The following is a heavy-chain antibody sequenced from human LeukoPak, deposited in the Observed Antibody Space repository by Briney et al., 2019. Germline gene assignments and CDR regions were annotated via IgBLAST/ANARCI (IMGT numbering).Heavy chain of an antibody. Sequence: GGSLRLSCAASGFTFSSYGMHWVRQDPGKGLEWVAFIRYDGSNKYYADSVKGRFTISRDNSKNTLYLQMNSLRAEDTAVYYCAKGKYGSGSYYFDYWGQGTLVTVSS. CDR2: IRYDGSNK. V-gene: IGHV3-30*02. J-gene: IGHJ4*02. D-gene: IGHD3-10*01. CDR3: AKGKYGSGSYYFDY. CDR1: GFTFSSYG.